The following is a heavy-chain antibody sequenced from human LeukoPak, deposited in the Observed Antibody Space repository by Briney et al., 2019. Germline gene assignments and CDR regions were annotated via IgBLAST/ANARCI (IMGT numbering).Heavy chain of an antibody. CDR3: ARDLPMVAGLLNWFDP. V-gene: IGHV1-2*02. Sequence: ASVKVSCKASGYTFTGYYMHWVRQAPGQGLEWMGWINPNSGGTNYAQKFQGRVTMTRDTSISTAYMELSRLRSDDTAVYYCARDLPMVAGLLNWFDPWGQGTLVTVSS. D-gene: IGHD6-19*01. CDR2: INPNSGGT. CDR1: GYTFTGYY. J-gene: IGHJ5*02.